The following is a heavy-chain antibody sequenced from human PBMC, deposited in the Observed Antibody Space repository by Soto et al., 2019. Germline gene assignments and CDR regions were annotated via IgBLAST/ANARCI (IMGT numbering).Heavy chain of an antibody. J-gene: IGHJ4*02. V-gene: IGHV4-59*08. CDR1: GGSISSYY. CDR3: ARRRDTCGWMSH. D-gene: IGHD5-18*01. Sequence: PSETRSLTCTVSGGSISSYYWSWIRQPPGKGLEWIGYIYYSGSTNYNPSLKSRVTISVDTSKNQFSLKLSSVTAADPAAYVCARRRDTCGWMSHWGQLLQVTVS. CDR2: IYYSGST.